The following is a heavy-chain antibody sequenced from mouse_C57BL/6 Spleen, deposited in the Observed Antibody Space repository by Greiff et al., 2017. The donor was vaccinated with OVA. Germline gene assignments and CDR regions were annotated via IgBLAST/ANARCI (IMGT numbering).Heavy chain of an antibody. CDR3: TRRGTTGGLYWYFDV. CDR1: GFTFSDAW. J-gene: IGHJ1*03. V-gene: IGHV6-6*01. CDR2: IRNKANNHAT. Sequence: ADGSMKLSCAASGFTFSDAWMDWVRQSPEKGLEWVAEIRNKANNHATYYAESVKGRFTISRDDSKSSVYLQMNSLRAEDTGIYYCTRRGTTGGLYWYFDVWGTGTTVTVSS. D-gene: IGHD1-1*01.